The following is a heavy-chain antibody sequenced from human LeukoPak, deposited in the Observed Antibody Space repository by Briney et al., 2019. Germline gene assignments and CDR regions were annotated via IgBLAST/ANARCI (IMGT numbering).Heavy chain of an antibody. V-gene: IGHV4-30-4*07. D-gene: IGHD3-22*01. CDR2: IYYSGST. CDR1: GGSISSGGYS. J-gene: IGHJ5*02. CDR3: ASTLMYYYDSSGSISNWFDP. Sequence: SETLSLTCAVSGGSISSGGYSWSWIRQPPGTGLEWIGYIYYSGSTYYNPSLKSRVTISVDTSKNQFSLKLSSVTAADTAVYYCASTLMYYYDSSGSISNWFDPWGQGTLVTVSS.